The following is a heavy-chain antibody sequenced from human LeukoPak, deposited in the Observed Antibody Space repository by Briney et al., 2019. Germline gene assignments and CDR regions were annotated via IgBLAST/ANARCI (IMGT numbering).Heavy chain of an antibody. CDR3: ARGMGARLYYYYMDV. CDR1: GYTFTSYD. Sequence: ASVKVFCKASGYTFTSYDINGVRQATGQGLEWMGWMNPNSGNTGYAQKFQGRVTMTRNTSISTAYMELSSLRSEDTAVYDCARGMGARLYYYYMDVWGKGTTVTVSS. D-gene: IGHD1-26*01. CDR2: MNPNSGNT. J-gene: IGHJ6*03. V-gene: IGHV1-8*01.